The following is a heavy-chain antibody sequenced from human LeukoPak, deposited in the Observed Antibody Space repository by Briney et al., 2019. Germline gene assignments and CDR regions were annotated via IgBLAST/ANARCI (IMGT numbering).Heavy chain of an antibody. CDR3: AREFEYSTSTGLDY. Sequence: GGSLRLSCAASGFTFSSYSMNWVRQAPGKGLEWVSSITRSSTYMYYADSVKGRFTISKDNAKNSLYLQMNSLRAEDTAVYYCAREFEYSTSTGLDYWGQGTLVTVSS. CDR2: ITRSSTYM. V-gene: IGHV3-21*01. J-gene: IGHJ4*02. D-gene: IGHD6-6*01. CDR1: GFTFSSYS.